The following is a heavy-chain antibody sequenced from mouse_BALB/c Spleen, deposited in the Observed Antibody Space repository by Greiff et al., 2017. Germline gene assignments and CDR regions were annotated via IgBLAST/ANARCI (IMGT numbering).Heavy chain of an antibody. Sequence: QVQLQQPGAELVKPGASVKMSCKASGYTFTSYNMHWVKQTPGQGLEWIGAIYPGNGDTSYNQKFKGKATLTADKSSSTAYMQLSSLTSEDSAVYYCARGELRLLWYFDVWGAGTTVTVSS. D-gene: IGHD1-2*01. V-gene: IGHV1-12*01. J-gene: IGHJ1*01. CDR3: ARGELRLLWYFDV. CDR2: IYPGNGDT. CDR1: GYTFTSYN.